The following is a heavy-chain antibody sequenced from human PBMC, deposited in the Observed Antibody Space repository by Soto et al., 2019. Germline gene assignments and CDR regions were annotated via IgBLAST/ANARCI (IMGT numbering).Heavy chain of an antibody. CDR2: ISFDGSNT. V-gene: IGHV3-30*18. CDR1: GFTFSDYA. CDR3: AKIRMVTAMFQMDV. D-gene: IGHD2-21*02. Sequence: QVQLVESGGGVVQPGRSLRLSCATSGFTFSDYAMHWVRQAPGQGLEWVAAISFDGSNTYYADSLTDLFTISRDPSKNTLYLDMNNLRPEDTAVYYCAKIRMVTAMFQMDVWGKGTTVSVSS. J-gene: IGHJ6*04.